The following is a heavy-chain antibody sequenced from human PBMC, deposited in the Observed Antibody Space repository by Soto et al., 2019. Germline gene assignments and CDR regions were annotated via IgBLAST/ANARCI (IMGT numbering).Heavy chain of an antibody. Sequence: PGGSLRLSCAASGFTFSSYAMHWVRQAPGKGLEWVAVISYDGSNKYYADSVKGRFTISRDNSKNTLYLQMNSLRAEDTAAYYCATYPSYDSSGNYFDYWGQGTLVTVSS. V-gene: IGHV3-30-3*01. D-gene: IGHD3-22*01. CDR1: GFTFSSYA. CDR3: ATYPSYDSSGNYFDY. CDR2: ISYDGSNK. J-gene: IGHJ4*02.